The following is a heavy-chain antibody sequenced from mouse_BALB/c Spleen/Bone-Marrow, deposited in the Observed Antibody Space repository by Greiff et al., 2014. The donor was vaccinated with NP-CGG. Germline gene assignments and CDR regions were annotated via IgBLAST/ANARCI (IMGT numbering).Heavy chain of an antibody. CDR1: GFNIKDTD. J-gene: IGHJ4*01. CDR3: AIAPAAMDY. V-gene: IGHV14-3*02. CDR2: IDPANDNT. Sequence: VQLKQSGAELVKPGASVKLSCTASGFNIKDTDMHWVKQRPEQGMEWIGRIDPANDNTKYDPKFKGKATITADTSSNTVYLQLSSLTSEDAAFYYCAIAPAAMDYWGQGTSVTVSS.